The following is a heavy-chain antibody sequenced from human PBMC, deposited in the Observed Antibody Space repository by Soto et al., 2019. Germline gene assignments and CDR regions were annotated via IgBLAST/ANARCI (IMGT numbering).Heavy chain of an antibody. Sequence: SETLSLTCAVSGYSISSGYYWGWIRQPPGKGLEWIGSIYHSGSTYYNPSLKSRVTISVDTSKNQFSLKLSSVTAADTAVYYCARQQGDYDALPSSLTWAAWGQGALVTVSS. CDR3: ARQQGDYDALPSSLTWAA. V-gene: IGHV4-38-2*01. D-gene: IGHD4-17*01. CDR1: GYSISSGYY. CDR2: IYHSGST. J-gene: IGHJ5*02.